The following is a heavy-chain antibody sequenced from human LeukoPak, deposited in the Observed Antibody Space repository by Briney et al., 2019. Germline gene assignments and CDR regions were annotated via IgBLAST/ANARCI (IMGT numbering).Heavy chain of an antibody. Sequence: PSETLSLTCTVSGGSISSYYWSWIRQPPGKGLEWIGYIYYSGSTNYNPSLKSRVTISVDTSKNQFSLKLSSVTAADTAVYYCARAEGYDILTGYAAVDYWGQGTLVTVSS. V-gene: IGHV4-59*01. CDR1: GGSISSYY. D-gene: IGHD3-9*01. CDR2: IYYSGST. CDR3: ARAEGYDILTGYAAVDY. J-gene: IGHJ4*02.